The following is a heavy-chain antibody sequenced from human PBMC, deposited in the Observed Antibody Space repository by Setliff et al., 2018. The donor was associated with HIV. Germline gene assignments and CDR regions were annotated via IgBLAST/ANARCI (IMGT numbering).Heavy chain of an antibody. V-gene: IGHV4-61*02. CDR3: ARLRITMIMMLNYFDY. CDR1: GGSISSGSYY. D-gene: IGHD3-22*01. J-gene: IGHJ4*02. Sequence: SETLSLTCTVSGGSISSGSYYWTWIRQPAGKGLEWIGLIYPSGNTNYNPSLKSRVTISVDTSKKQFSLKLRSVTAADTAVYYCARLRITMIMMLNYFDYWGQGTLVTVSS. CDR2: IYPSGNT.